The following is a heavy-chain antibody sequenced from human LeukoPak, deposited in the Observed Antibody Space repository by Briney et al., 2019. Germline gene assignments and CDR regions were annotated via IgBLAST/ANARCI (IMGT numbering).Heavy chain of an antibody. Sequence: GGSLRLSCAASGFTFSSYAMHWVRQAPGKGLEWVAVISYDGSNKYYADSVKGRFTISRDNSKNTLHLQMNSLRAEDTAVYYCARGTTLKTYYYDSSATFDYWGQGTLVTVSS. CDR2: ISYDGSNK. CDR3: ARGTTLKTYYYDSSATFDY. D-gene: IGHD3-22*01. V-gene: IGHV3-30-3*01. J-gene: IGHJ4*02. CDR1: GFTFSSYA.